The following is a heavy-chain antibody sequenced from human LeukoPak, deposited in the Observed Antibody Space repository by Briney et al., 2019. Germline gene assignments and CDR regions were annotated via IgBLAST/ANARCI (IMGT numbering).Heavy chain of an antibody. J-gene: IGHJ4*02. D-gene: IGHD5-18*01. CDR3: ARSLLVDTVMAGDY. V-gene: IGHV3-48*02. Sequence: GGSLRLSCAASGFIFSSHSMNWVRQAPGKGLEWVSYISSGTSYTYYADSVKGRFTISRDNAKNSLYLQMNSLRDEDTAVYYCARSLLVDTVMAGDYWGQGTLVTVSS. CDR1: GFIFSSHS. CDR2: ISSGTSYT.